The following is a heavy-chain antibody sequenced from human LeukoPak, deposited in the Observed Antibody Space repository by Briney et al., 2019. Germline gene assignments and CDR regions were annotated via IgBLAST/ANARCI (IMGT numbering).Heavy chain of an antibody. CDR2: ISSNGGST. Sequence: GGSLRLSCSASGFTFSSYAMHWVRQAPGKGLKYVSAISSNGGSTYYADSVKGRFTISRDNSKNTLYLQMSSLRAEDTAVYYCVKDGRYTNWNLGAFDIWGQGTMVTVSS. CDR3: VKDGRYTNWNLGAFDI. J-gene: IGHJ3*02. D-gene: IGHD1-1*01. V-gene: IGHV3-64D*09. CDR1: GFTFSSYA.